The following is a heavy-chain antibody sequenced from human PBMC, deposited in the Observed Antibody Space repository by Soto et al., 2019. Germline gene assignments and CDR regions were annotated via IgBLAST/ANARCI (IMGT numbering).Heavy chain of an antibody. J-gene: IGHJ4*02. V-gene: IGHV3-66*01. CDR2: IYRGGTT. CDR3: ARNSGSKLGPRTAGEGH. Sequence: EVQLVESGGALVQPGGSLRLSCAASGFTVSNNYLRWVRQAPGKGLEWVSLIYRGGTTSYADSVKGRFTISRDSSKNTLNLQMNSLRAEDTAVYYCARNSGSKLGPRTAGEGHWGQGTLVTVSS. D-gene: IGHD7-27*01. CDR1: GFTVSNNY.